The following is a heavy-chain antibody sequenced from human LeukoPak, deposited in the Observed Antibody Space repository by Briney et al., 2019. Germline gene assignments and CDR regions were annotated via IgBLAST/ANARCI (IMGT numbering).Heavy chain of an antibody. CDR3: ARFGTGMLRYFDY. CDR2: IYYSGST. J-gene: IGHJ4*02. Sequence: PSETLSLTCTASGGSISSSSYYWGWIRQPPGKGLEWIGSIYYSGSTYYNPSLKSRVTISVDTSKNQFSLKLSSVTAADTAVYYCARFGTGMLRYFDYWGQGTLVTVSS. V-gene: IGHV4-39*01. CDR1: GGSISSSSYY. D-gene: IGHD3-10*01.